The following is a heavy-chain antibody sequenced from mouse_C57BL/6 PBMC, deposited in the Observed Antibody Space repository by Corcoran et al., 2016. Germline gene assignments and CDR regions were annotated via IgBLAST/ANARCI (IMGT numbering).Heavy chain of an antibody. CDR2: INPNNGGT. D-gene: IGHD3-2*02. CDR1: GYTFTDYY. Sequence: EVQLQQSGPELVKPGASVKISCKASGYTFTDYYMNWVKQSHGKSLEWIGDINPNNGGTSYNQKFKGKATLTVDKSSSTAYMELRSLTSEDSAVYYCAKGNPYSSALYYLDYWGQGTTLTVSS. CDR3: AKGNPYSSALYYLDY. J-gene: IGHJ2*01. V-gene: IGHV1-26*01.